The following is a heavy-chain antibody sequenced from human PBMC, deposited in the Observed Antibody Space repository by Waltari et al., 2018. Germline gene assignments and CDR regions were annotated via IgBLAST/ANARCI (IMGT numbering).Heavy chain of an antibody. J-gene: IGHJ4*02. D-gene: IGHD1-26*01. Sequence: QVQLVQSGSELKKPGASVKVSCKASGYTFPSYAMNWVGQAPGQGLGGMGWINTNTGNPTDAQGFTGRFVFSLDTSVSTAYLQISSLKAEDTAVYYCARDPRSVGSEYYFDYWGQGTLVTVSS. CDR1: GYTFPSYA. CDR3: ARDPRSVGSEYYFDY. CDR2: INTNTGNP. V-gene: IGHV7-4-1*02.